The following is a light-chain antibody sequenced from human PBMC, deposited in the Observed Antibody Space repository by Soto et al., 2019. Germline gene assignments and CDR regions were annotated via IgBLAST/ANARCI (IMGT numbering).Light chain of an antibody. CDR3: GTWHSNSKGV. J-gene: IGLJ3*02. V-gene: IGLV5-52*01. Sequence: QPVLTQPSSHSASSGASVRLTCMLTSGFSVGDFWIRYQQKPGNPPRYLLYYHSDSNKGQGSGVPSRFSGSNDASANAGILRISGLQPEDEADYYCGTWHSNSKGVFGGGTKLTVL. CDR2: YHSDSNK. CDR1: SGFSVGDFW.